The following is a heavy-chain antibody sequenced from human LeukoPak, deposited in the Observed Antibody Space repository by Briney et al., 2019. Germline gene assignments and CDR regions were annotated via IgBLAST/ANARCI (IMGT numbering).Heavy chain of an antibody. D-gene: IGHD3-9*01. Sequence: PSETLSLTCAVYGGSFSGYYWSWIRRPPAKGMEWIGEINHSGSTNYNPSLKSRVTISVDTSKNQFSLKLSSVTAADTAVYYCARGRYDILTGYYRPSRGNLFDYWGQGTLVTVSS. J-gene: IGHJ4*02. CDR1: GGSFSGYY. V-gene: IGHV4-34*01. CDR2: INHSGST. CDR3: ARGRYDILTGYYRPSRGNLFDY.